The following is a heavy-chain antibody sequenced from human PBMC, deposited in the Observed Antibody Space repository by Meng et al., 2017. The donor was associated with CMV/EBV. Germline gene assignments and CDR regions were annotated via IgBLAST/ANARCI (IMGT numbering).Heavy chain of an antibody. CDR1: GFTFSSYE. Sequence: GESLKISCAASGFTFSSYEMNWVRQAPGKGLEWVSYISSSGSTIYYADSVKGRFTISRDSAKNSLYLQMNSLRAEDTAVYYCAINAYVVVPAATDYFDYWGQGTLVTVSS. CDR2: ISSSGSTI. D-gene: IGHD2-2*01. V-gene: IGHV3-48*03. J-gene: IGHJ4*02. CDR3: AINAYVVVPAATDYFDY.